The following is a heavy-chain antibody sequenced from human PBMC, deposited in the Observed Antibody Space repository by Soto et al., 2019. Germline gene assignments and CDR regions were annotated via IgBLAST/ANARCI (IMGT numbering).Heavy chain of an antibody. V-gene: IGHV1-8*02. CDR3: AGGNFRY. J-gene: IGHJ4*02. CDR1: GYNFNAFY. Sequence: ASVKVSCKASGYNFNAFYIYWVRQATGHGLEWMGWMNPNSGNTGYAQELRGRVTMTRNTSNTTAYMELTSLTSDDTGVYYCAGGNFRYWGQGTLVTVSS. CDR2: MNPNSGNT.